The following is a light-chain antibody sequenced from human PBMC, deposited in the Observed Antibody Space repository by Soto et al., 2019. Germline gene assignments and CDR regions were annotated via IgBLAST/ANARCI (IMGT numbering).Light chain of an antibody. J-gene: IGKJ1*01. V-gene: IGKV3-20*01. Sequence: EIVFTQSPGTLSLSPGERATLSCRASQTVGSSFLALFQHKPGQAPRLLIYGASTRATGIPDRFSGSGSGTDFTLTISRLESEDFAVYYCHQYGSSQTFGQGTKVDIK. CDR2: GAS. CDR3: HQYGSSQT. CDR1: QTVGSSF.